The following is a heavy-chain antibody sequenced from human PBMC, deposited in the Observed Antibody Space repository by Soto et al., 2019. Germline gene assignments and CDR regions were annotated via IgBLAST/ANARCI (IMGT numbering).Heavy chain of an antibody. J-gene: IGHJ4*02. V-gene: IGHV1-3*01. CDR3: ARAPCSSTSCYGY. D-gene: IGHD2-2*01. CDR1: GYTFTSYA. CDR2: INAGNGNT. Sequence: ASVKVSCKASGYTFTSYAMHWVRQAPGQRLEWMGWINAGNGNTEYSQKFQGRVTITRDTSASTAYMELSSLRSEDTAVYYCARAPCSSTSCYGYWGQGTLVTVSS.